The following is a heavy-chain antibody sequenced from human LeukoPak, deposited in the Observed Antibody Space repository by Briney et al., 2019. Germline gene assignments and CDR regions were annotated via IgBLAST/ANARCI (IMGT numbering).Heavy chain of an antibody. CDR1: GSTFSSYA. V-gene: IGHV3-23*01. CDR3: ASGSFNYYYGMDV. J-gene: IGHJ6*02. CDR2: ISGSGGST. D-gene: IGHD3-10*01. Sequence: GGSLRLSCAASGSTFSSYAMSWVRQAPGKGLEWVSAISGSGGSTYYADSVKGRFTISRDNSKNTLYLQMNSLRAEDTAVYYCASGSFNYYYGMDVWGQGTTVTVSS.